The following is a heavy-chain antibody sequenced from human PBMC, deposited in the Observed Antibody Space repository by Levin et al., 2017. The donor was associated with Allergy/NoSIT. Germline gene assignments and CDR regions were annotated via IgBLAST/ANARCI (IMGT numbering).Heavy chain of an antibody. CDR2: INHSGST. CDR3: ARDSPTGSDY. V-gene: IGHV4-34*01. Sequence: PSETLSLTCAVYGGSFSGYYWSWIRQPPGKGLEWIGEINHSGSTNYNPSLKSRVTISVDTSKNQFSLKLSSVTAADTAVYYCARDSPTGSDYWGQGTLVTVSS. D-gene: IGHD1-14*01. CDR1: GGSFSGYY. J-gene: IGHJ4*02.